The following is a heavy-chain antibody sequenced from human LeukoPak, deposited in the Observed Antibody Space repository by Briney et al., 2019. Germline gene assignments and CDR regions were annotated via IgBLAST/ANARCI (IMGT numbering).Heavy chain of an antibody. D-gene: IGHD3-22*01. CDR2: IYPSDSDT. V-gene: IGHV5-51*01. Sequence: GESLKISCKGSGYSFTNYWIGWVRQMPGKGLEWMGIIYPSDSDTRYSPSFQGQVTISADKSISTAYLKWSSLKASDTAMYYCARRMYYYDSSGLGYFDLWGRGTLVTVSS. CDR3: ARRMYYYDSSGLGYFDL. J-gene: IGHJ2*01. CDR1: GYSFTNYW.